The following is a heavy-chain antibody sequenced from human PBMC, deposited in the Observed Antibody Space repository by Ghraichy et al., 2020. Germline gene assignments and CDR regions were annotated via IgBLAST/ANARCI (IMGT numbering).Heavy chain of an antibody. CDR2: ISSSSSYI. Sequence: GGSLRLSCAASGFTFSSYSMNWVRQAPGKGLEWVSYISSSSSYIYYADSVKGRFTISRDNAKNSLYLQMNSLRAEDTAVYYCARDASGSYSAFDIWGQGAMVTVSS. CDR1: GFTFSSYS. J-gene: IGHJ3*02. V-gene: IGHV3-21*01. D-gene: IGHD1-26*01. CDR3: ARDASGSYSAFDI.